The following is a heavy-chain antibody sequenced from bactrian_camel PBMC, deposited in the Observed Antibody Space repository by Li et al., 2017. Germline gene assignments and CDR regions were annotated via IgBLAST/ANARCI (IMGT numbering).Heavy chain of an antibody. CDR2: IYTGGGGSA. CDR1: GFEFSNSV. CDR3: ATDVSGWNGSNY. V-gene: IGHV3S40*01. Sequence: VQLVESGGGLVQPGGSLRLSCSASGFEFSNSVISWVRQAPGKEREAVATIYTGGGGSAYYVDSVKGRFTISRDNAENTLYLQMNSLKTEDTAVYYCATDVSGWNGSNYWGQGTQVTV. J-gene: IGHJ4*01. D-gene: IGHD1*01.